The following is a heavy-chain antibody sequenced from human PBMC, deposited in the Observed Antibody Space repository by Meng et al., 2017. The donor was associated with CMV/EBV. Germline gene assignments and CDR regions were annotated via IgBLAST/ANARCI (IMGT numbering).Heavy chain of an antibody. J-gene: IGHJ4*02. CDR1: GASIKNCN. V-gene: IGHV4-4*07. D-gene: IGHD3-16*01. CDR2: IQVIGHT. CDR3: AGSRPGGGACDY. Sequence: QVQIQESGPGLGKPSAALSLTCIVSGASIKNCNWNWVRQPAGQGLEWIGLIQVIGHTVYNPSLKSRVTVSLDASKSQFSLTLNSVTAADTATYYCAGSRPGGGACDYWGQGILVTVSS.